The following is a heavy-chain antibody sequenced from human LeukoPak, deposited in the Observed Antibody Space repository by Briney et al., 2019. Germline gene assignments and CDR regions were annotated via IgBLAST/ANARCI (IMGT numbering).Heavy chain of an antibody. V-gene: IGHV4-34*01. D-gene: IGHD4-17*01. CDR3: ARGTMTTVTYYFDY. CDR2: INHSGST. CDR1: GGSFSGYY. J-gene: IGHJ4*02. Sequence: SETLSLTCAGYGGSFSGYYWSWIRQPPGKGLEGIGEINHSGSTNYNPSLKSRVTISVDTSKNQFSLKLSSVTAADTAVYYCARGTMTTVTYYFDYWGQGTLVTVSS.